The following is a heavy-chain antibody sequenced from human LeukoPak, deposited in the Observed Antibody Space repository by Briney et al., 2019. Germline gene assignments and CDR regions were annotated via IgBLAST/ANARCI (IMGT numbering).Heavy chain of an antibody. CDR2: ISPSGGHI. CDR3: AKNRGTGMAFYEY. D-gene: IGHD5-18*01. Sequence: GGSPRLSCAASGFTFSTYAMTWVRRAPGKGLEWVSAISPSGGHIYYADSVKGRFTSSRDNSKSTLFLQMNNLRAEDTAIYYCAKNRGTGMAFYEYWGQGTQVTVSS. V-gene: IGHV3-23*01. J-gene: IGHJ4*02. CDR1: GFTFSTYA.